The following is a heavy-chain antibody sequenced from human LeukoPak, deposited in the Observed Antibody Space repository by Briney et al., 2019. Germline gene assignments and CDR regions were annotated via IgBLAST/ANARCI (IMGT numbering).Heavy chain of an antibody. CDR1: GGSISSYY. J-gene: IGHJ4*02. D-gene: IGHD6-19*01. CDR2: IYYSEST. CDR3: ARRVGAVAGTGSFDY. Sequence: SETLSLTCTVSGGSISSYYWSWIRQPPGKGLEWVGYIYYSESTNYNTSLKSRVTISVDTSKKQFSLKLSSVTAADTAVYYCARRVGAVAGTGSFDYWGQGTLVTVSS. V-gene: IGHV4-59*08.